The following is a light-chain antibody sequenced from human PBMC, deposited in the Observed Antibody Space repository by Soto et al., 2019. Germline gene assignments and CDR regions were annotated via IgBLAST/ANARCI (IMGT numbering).Light chain of an antibody. CDR3: CSSVGSPNWV. J-gene: IGLJ3*02. CDR2: EVN. V-gene: IGLV2-23*02. CDR1: SSDVGSCNC. Sequence: QSALTQPASVSGSPGQSITISCTGTSSDVGSCNCVSWYQQHPGKAPTLMIYEVNKRPSGVSYRFSGSKSGNTAALTISGLQDEDEADYYCCSSVGSPNWVFGGGTKLTVL.